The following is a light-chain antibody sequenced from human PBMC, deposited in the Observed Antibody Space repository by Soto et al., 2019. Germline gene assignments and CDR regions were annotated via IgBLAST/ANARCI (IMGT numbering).Light chain of an antibody. CDR2: MAS. CDR3: QQSNSYPWT. V-gene: IGKV1-5*03. Sequence: DIQMTQSPSTLSASAGDRVTITCRASQSISPYLAWYQQKPGKAPKLLIYMASSLQSGVPSRFSGSGSGTEVTLTISSLQPDDFATYYCQQSNSYPWTFGQGTQVDIK. CDR1: QSISPY. J-gene: IGKJ1*01.